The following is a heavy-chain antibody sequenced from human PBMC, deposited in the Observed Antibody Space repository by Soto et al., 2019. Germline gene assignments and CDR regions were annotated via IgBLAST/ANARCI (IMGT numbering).Heavy chain of an antibody. D-gene: IGHD1-26*01. CDR3: AKEAGAGFKS. V-gene: IGHV1-69*12. CDR2: IFPLVAMV. Sequence: QVHLVQSGAEMKKPGSSVKVSCKVSGGDLTNSGISWVRQAPGQGLEWMGGIFPLVAMVDYSQKFQGRATIAADESTNTAYMDLGSLKSDDTAGYYCAKEAGAGFKSWGQGTLVIVSS. J-gene: IGHJ4*02. CDR1: GGDLTNSG.